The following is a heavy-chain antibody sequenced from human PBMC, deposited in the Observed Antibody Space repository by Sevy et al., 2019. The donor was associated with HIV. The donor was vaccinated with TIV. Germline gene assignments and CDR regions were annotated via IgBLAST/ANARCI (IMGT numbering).Heavy chain of an antibody. CDR2: IYYSGST. J-gene: IGHJ4*02. Sequence: SETLSLTCTVSGGSISSGGYYWSWIRQHPGKGLEWIGYIYYSGSTYYNPSLKSRVTISVDPSKNQFSLKLSSVTAAETAVYYCARAQTYDFWSGYSWCYFDYWGQGTLVTVSS. CDR1: GGSISSGGYY. V-gene: IGHV4-31*03. D-gene: IGHD3-3*01. CDR3: ARAQTYDFWSGYSWCYFDY.